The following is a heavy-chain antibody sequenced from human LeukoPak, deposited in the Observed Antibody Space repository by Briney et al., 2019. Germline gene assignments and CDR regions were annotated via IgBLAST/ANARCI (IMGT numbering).Heavy chain of an antibody. CDR3: ARIGRWLQPYFDY. CDR2: INHSGST. Sequence: SETLSLTCADYGGSFSVYYWSWIRQPPGKGLGWMREINHSGSTNYNPSLKSRVTISVDTSKNQFSLKLSSVTAADTAVYYCARIGRWLQPYFDYWGQGTLATVSS. D-gene: IGHD5-24*01. V-gene: IGHV4-34*01. J-gene: IGHJ4*02. CDR1: GGSFSVYY.